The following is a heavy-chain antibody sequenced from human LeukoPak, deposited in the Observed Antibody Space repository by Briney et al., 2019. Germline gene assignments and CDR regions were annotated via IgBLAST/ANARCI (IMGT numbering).Heavy chain of an antibody. CDR3: ARGIAAAGLDY. CDR1: GFTVSSNY. CDR2: ISSSSSYI. Sequence: PGGSLRLSCAASGFTVSSNYMSWVRQAPGKGLEWVSSISSSSSYIYYADSVKGRFTISIDNAKNSLYLQMNSLRAEDTAVYYCARGIAAAGLDYWGQGTLVTVSS. V-gene: IGHV3-21*01. J-gene: IGHJ4*02. D-gene: IGHD6-13*01.